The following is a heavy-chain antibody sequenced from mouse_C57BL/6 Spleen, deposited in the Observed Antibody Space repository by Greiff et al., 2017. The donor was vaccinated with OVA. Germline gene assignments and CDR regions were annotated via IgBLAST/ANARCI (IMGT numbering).Heavy chain of an antibody. CDR1: GYTFTSYW. CDR2: IHPNSGST. CDR3: ARGGLGREWYFDV. V-gene: IGHV1-64*01. D-gene: IGHD4-1*01. Sequence: QVQLQQPGAELVKPGASVKLSCKASGYTFTSYWMHWVKQRPGQGLEWIGMIHPNSGSTNYNEKFKSKATLTVDKSSSTAYMQLSSLTSEDSAVYYCARGGLGREWYFDVWGTGTTVTVSS. J-gene: IGHJ1*03.